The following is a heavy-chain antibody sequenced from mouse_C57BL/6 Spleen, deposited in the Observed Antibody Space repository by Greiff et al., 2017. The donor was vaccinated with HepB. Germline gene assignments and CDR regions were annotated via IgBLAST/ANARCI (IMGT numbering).Heavy chain of an antibody. CDR2: INPSSGYT. V-gene: IGHV1-7*01. CDR3: AREGYYY. Sequence: VQLQQSGAELAKPGASVKLSCKASGYTFTSYWMHWVKQRPGQGLEWIGYINPSSGYTKYKQKFKDKATLTEDKYSSTAYMQLSSLTYEDSAVYYCAREGYYYWGQGTTLTVSS. CDR1: GYTFTSYW. J-gene: IGHJ2*01.